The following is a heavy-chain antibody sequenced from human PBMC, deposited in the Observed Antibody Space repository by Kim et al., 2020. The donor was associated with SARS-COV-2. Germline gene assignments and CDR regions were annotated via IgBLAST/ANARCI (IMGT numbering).Heavy chain of an antibody. D-gene: IGHD5-12*01. J-gene: IGHJ4*02. CDR3: AKVDQRWLQTNY. V-gene: IGHV3-23*01. Sequence: YADSVKGRFPITRDNSKNTLYLQMNSLRAEDTAVYYCAKVDQRWLQTNYGGQGTLVTVSS.